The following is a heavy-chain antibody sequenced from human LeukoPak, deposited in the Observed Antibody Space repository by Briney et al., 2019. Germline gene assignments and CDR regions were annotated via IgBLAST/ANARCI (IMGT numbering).Heavy chain of an antibody. Sequence: GASVKVSCKASGGTFSSYAISWVRQAPGQGLEWMGWMNPNSGNTGYAQKFQGRVTMTRNTSISTAYMELSSLRSEDTAVYYCARGLAIRIWQWLAYWGQGTLVTVSS. CDR3: ARGLAIRIWQWLAY. CDR2: MNPNSGNT. J-gene: IGHJ4*02. D-gene: IGHD6-19*01. CDR1: GGTFSSYA. V-gene: IGHV1-8*02.